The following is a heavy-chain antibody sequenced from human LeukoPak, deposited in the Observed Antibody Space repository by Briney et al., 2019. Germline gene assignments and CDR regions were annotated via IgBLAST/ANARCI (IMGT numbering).Heavy chain of an antibody. Sequence: ASAKVSCKASGYTFNTYGITWVRQDPGQGLEWMGWINTDNGNTNYAQNLQGRVSMTTDTSTTTAYMELRSLRSDDTAVYYCARVPWYYGSGTPKFWGYYGMDVWGQGTTVTVSS. CDR3: ARVPWYYGSGTPKFWGYYGMDV. CDR2: INTDNGNT. CDR1: GYTFNTYG. D-gene: IGHD3-10*01. V-gene: IGHV1-18*01. J-gene: IGHJ6*02.